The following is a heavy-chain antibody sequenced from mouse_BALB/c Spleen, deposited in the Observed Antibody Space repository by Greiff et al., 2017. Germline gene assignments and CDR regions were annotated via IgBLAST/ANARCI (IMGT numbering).Heavy chain of an antibody. CDR2: IYPGNSDT. J-gene: IGHJ3*01. CDR1: GYTFTSYC. Sequence: EVQLQQSGTVLARPGASVKLSCKASGYTFTSYCMHWVKQRPGQGLEWIGAIYPGNSDTSYNQKFKGKAKLTAVTSTSTAYMELSSLTNEDTAVYYCTNPPCGEFAYWGQGTLVTVSA. V-gene: IGHV1-5*01. CDR3: TNPPCGEFAY.